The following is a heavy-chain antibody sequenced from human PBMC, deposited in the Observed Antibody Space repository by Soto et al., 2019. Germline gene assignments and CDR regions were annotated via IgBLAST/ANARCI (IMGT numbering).Heavy chain of an antibody. D-gene: IGHD3-10*01. CDR3: ARARGSGSYFGYYYYGMDV. J-gene: IGHJ6*02. V-gene: IGHV1-18*01. CDR1: GYTFTSYG. Sequence: GASVKVSCKASGYTFTSYGISWVRQAPGQGLEWMGWISAYNGNTNYAQKLQGRVTMTTDTSTSTAYMELRSLRSDDTAVYYCARARGSGSYFGYYYYGMDVWGQGTTVTVSS. CDR2: ISAYNGNT.